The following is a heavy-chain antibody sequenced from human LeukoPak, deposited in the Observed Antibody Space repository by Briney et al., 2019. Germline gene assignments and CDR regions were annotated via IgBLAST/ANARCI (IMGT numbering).Heavy chain of an antibody. Sequence: SLRLSCAASGFTVSSNSMSWVRHAPGRXVEWGSVIYIGGSTKYADSVKSRLNIFRDNSKHTSNLQMNSLRAEDTAVYYCARHLRYGSGGYFDYWGQGTLVTVSS. CDR2: IYIGGST. CDR3: ARHLRYGSGGYFDY. V-gene: IGHV3-66*04. CDR1: GFTVSSNS. J-gene: IGHJ4*02. D-gene: IGHD3-10*01.